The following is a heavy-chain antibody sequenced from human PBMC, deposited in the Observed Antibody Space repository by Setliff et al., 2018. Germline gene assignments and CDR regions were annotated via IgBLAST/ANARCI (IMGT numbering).Heavy chain of an antibody. D-gene: IGHD3-10*01. J-gene: IGHJ4*02. CDR2: IYVTEST. V-gene: IGHV4-4*07. Sequence: LSLTCTVSGDSLSNYYWNWIRQPAGKGLEWIGRIYVTESTKYNPSLKSRVTLSIDTSKNQFSLKLSSVTAADAALYYCAASPAYTGAVEEWFLPKTFDFWGQGSPVTSPQ. CDR1: GDSLSNYY. CDR3: AASPAYTGAVEEWFLPKTFDF.